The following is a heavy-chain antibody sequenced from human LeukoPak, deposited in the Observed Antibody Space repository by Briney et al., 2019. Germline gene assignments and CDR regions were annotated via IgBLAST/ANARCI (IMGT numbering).Heavy chain of an antibody. CDR2: IYTSGST. D-gene: IGHD2-2*01. J-gene: IGHJ3*02. CDR3: ARLYGCSSTSCLYAFDI. V-gene: IGHV4-4*07. Sequence: PSETLSLTCTVSGGSISSYYWSWIRQPAGKGLEWIGRIYTSGSTNYNPSLKSRVTMSVDTSKNQFSLKLSSVTAADTAVYYCARLYGCSSTSCLYAFDIWGQGTMVTVSS. CDR1: GGSISSYY.